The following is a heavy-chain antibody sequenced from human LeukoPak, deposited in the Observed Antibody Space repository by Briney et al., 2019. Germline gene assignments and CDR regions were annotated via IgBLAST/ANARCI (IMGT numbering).Heavy chain of an antibody. V-gene: IGHV3-15*01. CDR1: GFTVSSNY. CDR2: IKSKTDGGTT. J-gene: IGHJ4*02. CDR3: TQYTYGFFQY. Sequence: GGSLRLSCAASGFTVSSNYMNWVRQAPGKGLEWVGRIKSKTDGGTTDYAAPVKGRFTISRDDSKNTLYLQMNSLKTEDTAVYYCTQYTYGFFQYWGQGTLVTVSS. D-gene: IGHD5-18*01.